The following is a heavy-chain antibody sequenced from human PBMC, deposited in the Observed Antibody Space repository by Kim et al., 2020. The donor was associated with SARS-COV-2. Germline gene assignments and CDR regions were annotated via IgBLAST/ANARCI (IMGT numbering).Heavy chain of an antibody. V-gene: IGHV3-30*02. J-gene: IGHJ4*02. Sequence: DSVKGRFTISRDNSKNTLFLQMNSLRPEDTAVYYCAKVLLSYSSSWASFDYWGQGTLVTVSS. CDR3: AKVLLSYSSSWASFDY. D-gene: IGHD6-13*01.